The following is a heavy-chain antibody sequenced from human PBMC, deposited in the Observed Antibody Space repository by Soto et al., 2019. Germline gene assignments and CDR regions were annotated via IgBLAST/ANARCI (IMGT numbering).Heavy chain of an antibody. V-gene: IGHV3-23*01. D-gene: IGHD1-26*01. Sequence: PGGSLRLSCAASGFTFSSYAMSWVRLAPGKGLEWVSGITGSGAITYYTDSVKGRLTISRDNSKNTLYLQMHSLRAEDTGVYYCARDVWETTSMYYGLDVWGLGTTVTVSS. CDR2: ITGSGAIT. J-gene: IGHJ6*02. CDR3: ARDVWETTSMYYGLDV. CDR1: GFTFSSYA.